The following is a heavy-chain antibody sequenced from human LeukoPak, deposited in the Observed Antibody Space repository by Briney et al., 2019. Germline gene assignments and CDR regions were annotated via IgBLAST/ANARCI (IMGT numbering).Heavy chain of an antibody. J-gene: IGHJ4*02. V-gene: IGHV3-21*04. CDR3: AKDRHYDSSGYYFDS. CDR2: ISSSSSYI. D-gene: IGHD3-22*01. Sequence: GGSLRLSCAASGFTFSSHSMNWVRQAPGKGLEWVSCISSSSSYIYYADSLRGRFTISRDNSKNMVFLQINSLRAEDTAVYYCAKDRHYDSSGYYFDSWGQGTLVTVSS. CDR1: GFTFSSHS.